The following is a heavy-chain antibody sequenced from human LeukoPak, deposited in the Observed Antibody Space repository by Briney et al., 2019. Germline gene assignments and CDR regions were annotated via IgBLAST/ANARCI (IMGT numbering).Heavy chain of an antibody. CDR1: GGSFSDHY. CDR3: AGSIAARLDY. J-gene: IGHJ4*02. CDR2: INHSGST. Sequence: TSETLSLTCAVYGGSFSDHYWSWIRQPPGKGLEWIGEINHSGSTNYNPSLKSRVTISVDTSKNQFSLKLSSVTAADTAVYYCAGSIAARLDYWGQGTLVTVSS. V-gene: IGHV4-34*01. D-gene: IGHD6-6*01.